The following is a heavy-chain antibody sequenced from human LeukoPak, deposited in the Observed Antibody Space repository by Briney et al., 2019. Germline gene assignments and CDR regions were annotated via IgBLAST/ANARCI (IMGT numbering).Heavy chain of an antibody. CDR1: GYTFTNYG. J-gene: IGHJ3*02. D-gene: IGHD1-1*01. Sequence: GASVKVSCKASGYTFTNYGISWVRQAPGQGLECMGWISPDNGNTNYAQKLQGRVNMTTDTSASTAYMELRSLSSDDTALYYCARGGPWNDAFDIWGQGTMVTASS. V-gene: IGHV1-18*01. CDR2: ISPDNGNT. CDR3: ARGGPWNDAFDI.